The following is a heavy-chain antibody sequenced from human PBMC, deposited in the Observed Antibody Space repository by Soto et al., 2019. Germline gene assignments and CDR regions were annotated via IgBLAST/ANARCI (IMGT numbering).Heavy chain of an antibody. D-gene: IGHD1-1*01. CDR2: ITTAGAT. CDR1: GFIFNNYD. Sequence: EVQLVESGGGLVQPGGSLRLSCAASGFIFNNYDMHWVRQATGKGLEWVSVITTAGATYYPDSVKGRFTSSRENAKNSFYLQMNSLRAGDTAVYYWARMTTTDAMDVWGHGTTVTVSS. CDR3: ARMTTTDAMDV. J-gene: IGHJ6*02. V-gene: IGHV3-13*01.